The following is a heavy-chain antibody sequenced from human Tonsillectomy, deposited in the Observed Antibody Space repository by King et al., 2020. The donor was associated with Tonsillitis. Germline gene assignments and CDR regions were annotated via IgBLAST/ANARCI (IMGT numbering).Heavy chain of an antibody. D-gene: IGHD6-19*01. CDR1: GFTFSSYW. CDR3: AREVAGTRYFDY. Sequence: EVQLVESGGGLVQPGGSLRLSCAASGFTFSSYWMHWVRQAPGKGLVWVSRINSDGSFTTYADSVKARFTISRDNANNTLYLQMNSLRAEDKAVYYCAREVAGTRYFDYWGQGTLVTVSS. J-gene: IGHJ4*02. CDR2: INSDGSFT. V-gene: IGHV3-74*03.